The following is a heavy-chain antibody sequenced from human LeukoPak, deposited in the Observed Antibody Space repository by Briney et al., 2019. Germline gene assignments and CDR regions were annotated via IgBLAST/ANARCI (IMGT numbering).Heavy chain of an antibody. V-gene: IGHV3-7*01. CDR3: ARDAAELWFGELLRY. CDR2: IKQDGSEK. D-gene: IGHD3-10*01. CDR1: GFTFSSYW. J-gene: IGHJ4*02. Sequence: GGSLRLSCAASGFTFSSYWMSWVRQAPGKGLEWVANIKQDGSEKYYVDSVKGRFTISRDNAKNSLYLQMNSLRAEDTAVYYCARDAAELWFGELLRYWGQGTLVTVSS.